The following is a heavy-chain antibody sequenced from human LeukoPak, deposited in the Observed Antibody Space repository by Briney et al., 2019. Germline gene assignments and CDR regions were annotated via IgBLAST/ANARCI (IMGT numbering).Heavy chain of an antibody. Sequence: PSETLSLTCTVSGDSINNGDYYWSWIRQPPGKGLEWIGYIYYSGSTNYNPSLKSRVTISVDTSKNQFSLKLSSVTAADTAVYYCARGGWYYFYWGQGTLVTVSS. J-gene: IGHJ4*02. V-gene: IGHV4-61*08. CDR1: GDSINNGDYY. D-gene: IGHD6-19*01. CDR2: IYYSGST. CDR3: ARGGWYYFY.